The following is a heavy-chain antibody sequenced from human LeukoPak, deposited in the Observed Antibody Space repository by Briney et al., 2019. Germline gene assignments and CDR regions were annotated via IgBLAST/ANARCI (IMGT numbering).Heavy chain of an antibody. V-gene: IGHV4-4*07. J-gene: IGHJ2*01. Sequence: TETLSLTCTVSGGSISSYYWSWIRQPPGKGLEWVGLFYTSGNTKYNSSLKSRVSMSVDTSNNQFSLKLRSVTAADTAVYFCASSGSGRFFDLWGRGTLVTVSS. D-gene: IGHD3-10*01. CDR2: FYTSGNT. CDR3: ASSGSGRFFDL. CDR1: GGSISSYY.